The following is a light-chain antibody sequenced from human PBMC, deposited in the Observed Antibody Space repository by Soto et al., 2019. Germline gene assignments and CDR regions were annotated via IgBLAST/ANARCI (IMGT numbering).Light chain of an antibody. J-gene: IGKJ1*01. Sequence: EVVLTQSPVTLSLSPGERATLSCRASQSFRGLLAWYQQQPGQAPRPLIYDAYNRATGIPPRFSGSGSGTDFTLTINSLETEDFAMYYCQQYGSSPWTFGQGTKVDIK. CDR2: DAY. V-gene: IGKV3-11*01. CDR3: QQYGSSPWT. CDR1: QSFRGL.